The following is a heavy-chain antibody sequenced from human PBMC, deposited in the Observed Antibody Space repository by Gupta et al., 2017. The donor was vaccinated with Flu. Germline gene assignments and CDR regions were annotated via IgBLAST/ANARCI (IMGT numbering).Heavy chain of an antibody. J-gene: IGHJ4*02. V-gene: IGHV3-9*01. CDR2: LNGNGESL. D-gene: IGHD2-2*01. CDR1: AFTFVDYA. CDR3: ALNAARG. Sequence: EVQLVVSGGVLVQPGGSLRLACSSSAFTFVDYAMHWVRQAPGKGLARVAALNGNGESLGYAASVQGRFSTCRNNANTALYVKLNRLRPEDTAFDVSALNAARGWGQGALVTVS.